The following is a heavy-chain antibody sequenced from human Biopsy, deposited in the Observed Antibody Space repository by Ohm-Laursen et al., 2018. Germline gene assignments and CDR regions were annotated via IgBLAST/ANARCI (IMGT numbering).Heavy chain of an antibody. CDR3: ARMPHFDY. J-gene: IGHJ4*02. V-gene: IGHV4-59*07. Sequence: SDTLSLTCTVSGGSISGYHWSWIRKSPGKGLGWLAYISYTGGISSNPSLNGRATISLDTSKNQFFLRLIYVTAADTAVYYCARMPHFDYWGQGILVTVSS. D-gene: IGHD2-2*01. CDR1: GGSISGYH. CDR2: ISYTGGI.